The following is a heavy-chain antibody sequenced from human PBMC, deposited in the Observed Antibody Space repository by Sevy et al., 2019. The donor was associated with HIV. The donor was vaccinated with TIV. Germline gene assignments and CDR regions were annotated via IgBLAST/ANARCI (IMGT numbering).Heavy chain of an antibody. Sequence: GGSLRLSCAASGFTFSSYSMNWVRQAPGKGLEWASYISSSSSTIYYADSVKGRFTISRDNAKNSLYLQMNSLRDDDTAVYYCARDDYDILIGYPSSRYYYMDVWGKGTTVTVSS. CDR1: GFTFSSYS. D-gene: IGHD3-9*01. CDR2: ISSSSSTI. J-gene: IGHJ6*03. CDR3: ARDDYDILIGYPSSRYYYMDV. V-gene: IGHV3-48*02.